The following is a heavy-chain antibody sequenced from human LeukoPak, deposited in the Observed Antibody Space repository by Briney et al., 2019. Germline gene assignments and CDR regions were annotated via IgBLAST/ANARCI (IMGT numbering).Heavy chain of an antibody. CDR2: FDPEDGET. D-gene: IGHD3-10*01. CDR1: GYTLTELS. Sequence: ASVKVSCKVSGYTLTELSMHWVRQAPGKGLEWMGGFDPEDGETIYAQKFQGRVTTTEDTSTDTAYMELSSLRSEDTAVYYCATWALNYYGSGSYAYDYWGQGTLVTVSS. CDR3: ATWALNYYGSGSYAYDY. J-gene: IGHJ4*02. V-gene: IGHV1-24*01.